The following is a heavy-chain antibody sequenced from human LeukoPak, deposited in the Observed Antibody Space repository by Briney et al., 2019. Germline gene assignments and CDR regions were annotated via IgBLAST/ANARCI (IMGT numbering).Heavy chain of an antibody. CDR3: ARVERPTLLWFGVPDY. V-gene: IGHV1-8*01. CDR2: MNPNSGYT. Sequence: APVKVSCKASGYSFTSYDIIWVRQATGQGLEWMGWMNPNSGYTGYAQKFQGRVTMTRNTSISTAYMELSSLRSEDTAVYYCARVERPTLLWFGVPDYWGQGTLVTVSS. D-gene: IGHD3-10*01. CDR1: GYSFTSYD. J-gene: IGHJ4*02.